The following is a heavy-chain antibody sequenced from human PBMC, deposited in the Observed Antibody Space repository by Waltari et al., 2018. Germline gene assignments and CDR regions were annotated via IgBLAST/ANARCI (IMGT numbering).Heavy chain of an antibody. J-gene: IGHJ6*02. Sequence: QLQLQESGPGLVKPSETLSLTCTVSGGSISSSSYYWGWIRQPPGKGLEWIGSIYPGDSDTRYSPSFQGQVTISADKSISTAYLQWSSLKASDTAMYYCARVDTAMVTYYYYYGMDVWGQGTTVTVSS. CDR1: GGSISSSSYY. V-gene: IGHV4-39*07. D-gene: IGHD5-18*01. CDR2: IYPGDSDT. CDR3: ARVDTAMVTYYYYYGMDV.